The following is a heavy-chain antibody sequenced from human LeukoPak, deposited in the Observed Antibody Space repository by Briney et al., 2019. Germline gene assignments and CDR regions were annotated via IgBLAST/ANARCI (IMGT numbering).Heavy chain of an antibody. J-gene: IGHJ4*02. CDR3: SRESGAFSPFGY. CDR1: GGSISRTNW. D-gene: IGHD1-26*01. CDR2: ISLSGRT. V-gene: IGHV4-4*02. Sequence: SETLSLTCDVSGGSISRTNWWSWVRQSPGQGLEWIGEISLSGRTNYNPSLLSRVTMSLDESKNQLSLDLASVTAADTAVYYCSRESGAFSPFGYWGQGTLVTVHS.